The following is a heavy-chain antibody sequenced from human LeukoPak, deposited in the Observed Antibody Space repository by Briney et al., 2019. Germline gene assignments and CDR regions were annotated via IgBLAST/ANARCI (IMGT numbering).Heavy chain of an antibody. D-gene: IGHD6-13*01. CDR3: AREYSSSYDY. J-gene: IGHJ4*02. CDR2: IHYSGST. V-gene: IGHV4-59*01. CDR1: GGSISSYY. Sequence: ASETLSLTCTVSGGSISSYYWSWIRQPPGKGLEWIGYIHYSGSTNYNPSLKSRVTISVDTSKNQFSLKLSSVTAADTAVYYCAREYSSSYDYWGQGTLVTVSS.